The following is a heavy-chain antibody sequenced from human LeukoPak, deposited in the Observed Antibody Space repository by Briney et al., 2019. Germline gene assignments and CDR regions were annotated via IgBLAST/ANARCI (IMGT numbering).Heavy chain of an antibody. CDR3: ARGPAATDNDAFDI. J-gene: IGHJ3*02. CDR2: INHSGST. CDR1: GGSFSGYY. V-gene: IGHV4-34*01. Sequence: SETLSLTCAVYGGSFSGYYWSWIRQPPGKGLEWIGEINHSGSTNYNPSLKSRVTISVDTSKNQFSLKLSSVTAADTAVYYCARGPAATDNDAFDIWGQGTMVTVSS. D-gene: IGHD2-2*01.